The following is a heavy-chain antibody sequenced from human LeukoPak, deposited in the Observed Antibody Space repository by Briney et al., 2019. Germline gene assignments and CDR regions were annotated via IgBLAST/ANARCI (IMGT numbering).Heavy chain of an antibody. V-gene: IGHV3-21*01. J-gene: IGHJ4*02. CDR1: GFTFSIYT. CDR2: ISSSSSYI. CDR3: AKRGEKYSNGWFIDY. Sequence: GGSLRLSCAASGFTFSIYTMNWVRQAPGKWLEWVSSISSSSSYIYYADSVKGRFTISRDNAKNSLYLQMNSLRAEDTAVYYCAKRGEKYSNGWFIDYWGQGTLVTVSS. D-gene: IGHD6-19*01.